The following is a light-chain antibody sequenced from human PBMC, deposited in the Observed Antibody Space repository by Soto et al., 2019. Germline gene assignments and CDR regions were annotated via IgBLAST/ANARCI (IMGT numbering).Light chain of an antibody. J-gene: IGKJ1*01. CDR2: KAS. V-gene: IGKV1-5*03. CDR1: QTISSW. CDR3: QHYNSYSEA. Sequence: DIQMTQSPSTLSGSVGDRVTITCRASQTISSWLAWYQQKPGKAPKLLIYKASTLKSGVPSRFSGSGSGTEFTPTISSLQPDDFATYYCQHYNSYSEAVGQGTKVELK.